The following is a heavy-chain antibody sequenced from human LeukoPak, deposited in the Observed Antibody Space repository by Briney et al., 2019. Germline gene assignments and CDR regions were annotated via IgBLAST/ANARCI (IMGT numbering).Heavy chain of an antibody. V-gene: IGHV3-30*02. CDR2: VRYDESNE. CDR3: AKDSNTGYVSVGPDY. D-gene: IGHD5-12*01. Sequence: PGGSLRLSCQTSGFVFSNYGMHWVRQAPGKGLESVAFVRYDESNEYYADSVKGRFTISRDNSRNTLYLQMNSLRAEDTGVYSCAKDSNTGYVSVGPDYWGLGTLVTVSS. CDR1: GFVFSNYG. J-gene: IGHJ4*02.